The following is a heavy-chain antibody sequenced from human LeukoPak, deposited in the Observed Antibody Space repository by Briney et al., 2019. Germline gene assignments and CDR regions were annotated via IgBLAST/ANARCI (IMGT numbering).Heavy chain of an antibody. J-gene: IGHJ4*02. D-gene: IGHD3-10*01. CDR1: GGSTSSGGYS. Sequence: SQTLSLTCAVSGGSTSSGGYSWSWIRQPPGKGLEWIGYIYHSGSTYYNPSLKSRVTISVDRSKNQFSLKLSSVTAADTAVYYCAAVSGSYYTDYWGQGTLVTVSS. CDR3: AAVSGSYYTDY. V-gene: IGHV4-30-2*01. CDR2: IYHSGST.